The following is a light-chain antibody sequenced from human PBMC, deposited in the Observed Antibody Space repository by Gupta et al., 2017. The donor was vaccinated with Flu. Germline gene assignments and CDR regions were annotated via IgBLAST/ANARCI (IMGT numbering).Light chain of an antibody. Sequence: QSVLPQPPSASGTPGQRVTISCSASSSNIGKNDVFWYQQLPGTPPKLLIYSNNQRPSGVPDRISASKSGTSASLAISGLRSEDEADYYCAGWDDSVSDSLVFGTGTKVTVL. CDR1: SSNIGKND. J-gene: IGLJ1*01. V-gene: IGLV1-47*02. CDR3: AGWDDSVSDSLV. CDR2: SNN.